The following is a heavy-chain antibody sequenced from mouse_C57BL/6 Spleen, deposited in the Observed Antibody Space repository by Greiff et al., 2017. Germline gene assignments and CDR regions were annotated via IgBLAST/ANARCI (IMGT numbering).Heavy chain of an antibody. CDR3: ARSGYAMDY. CDR1: GYAFTNYL. Sequence: QVQLQQSGAELVRPGTSVTVSCKASGYAFTNYLIEWVKQRPGQGLEWIGAINPGSGGTNYNEKFKGKATLTADKSSSTAYMQLSSLTSEDSADYFCARSGYAMDYWGQGTSVTVSS. D-gene: IGHD3-1*01. V-gene: IGHV1-54*01. J-gene: IGHJ4*01. CDR2: INPGSGGT.